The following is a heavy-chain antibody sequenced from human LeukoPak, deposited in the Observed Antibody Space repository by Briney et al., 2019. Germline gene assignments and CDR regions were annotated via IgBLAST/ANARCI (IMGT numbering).Heavy chain of an antibody. CDR1: GFTFSSYS. D-gene: IGHD3-10*01. CDR3: ARADGSGSYPGY. Sequence: GGSLRLSCAASGFTFSSYSMNWVRQAPGKGLEWVSSISSSSSYIYYADSVKGRFTVSRDNSKNTLYLQMNSLRAEDTAVYYCARADGSGSYPGYWGQGTLVTVSS. J-gene: IGHJ4*02. V-gene: IGHV3-21*04. CDR2: ISSSSSYI.